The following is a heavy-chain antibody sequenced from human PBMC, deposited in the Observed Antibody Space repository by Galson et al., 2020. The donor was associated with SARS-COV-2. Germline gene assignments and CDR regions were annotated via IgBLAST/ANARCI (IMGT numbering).Heavy chain of an antibody. Sequence: SETLSLTCTVSGYYISSGYYWGWIRQPPGKGLEWIGSINHSGSTYYNPSLKSRVTISVDTSKNQFSLKLSSVTAADTAVYYCASVGDIVVVPAAMYAFDIWGQGTMVTVSS. V-gene: IGHV4-38-2*02. CDR1: GYYISSGYY. CDR3: ASVGDIVVVPAAMYAFDI. CDR2: INHSGST. J-gene: IGHJ3*02. D-gene: IGHD2-2*01.